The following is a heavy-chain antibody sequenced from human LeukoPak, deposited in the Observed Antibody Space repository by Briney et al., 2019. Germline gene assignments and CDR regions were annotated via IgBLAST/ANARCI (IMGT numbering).Heavy chain of an antibody. CDR1: GDSINSLDL. J-gene: IGHJ4*02. CDR2: MYLSGTT. V-gene: IGHV4-4*02. CDR3: AGLVGRYSSGLYYYYFDY. D-gene: IGHD3-22*01. Sequence: SETLSLTCTVSGDSINSLDLWSWVRQPPGKGLEWIGEMYLSGTTHSNPSVKSRVTISIDKSKNQFFLNLSPVTAADTAVYYCAGLVGRYSSGLYYYYFDYWGQGTLVTVSS.